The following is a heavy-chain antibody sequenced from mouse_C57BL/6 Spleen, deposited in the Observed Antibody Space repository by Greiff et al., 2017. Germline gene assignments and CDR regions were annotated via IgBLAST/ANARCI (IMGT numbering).Heavy chain of an antibody. CDR3: ARRGNWDYFDY. V-gene: IGHV1-19*01. D-gene: IGHD4-1*01. Sequence: EVKLQESGPVLVKPGASVKMSCKASGYTFTDYYMNWVKQSHGKSLEWIGVINPYNGGTSYNQKFKGKATLTVDKSSSTAYMELNSLTSEDSAVYYCARRGNWDYFDYWGQGTTLTVSS. CDR2: INPYNGGT. J-gene: IGHJ2*01. CDR1: GYTFTDYY.